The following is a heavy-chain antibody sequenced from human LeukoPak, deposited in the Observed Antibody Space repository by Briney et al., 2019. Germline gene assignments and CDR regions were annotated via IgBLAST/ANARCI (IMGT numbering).Heavy chain of an antibody. V-gene: IGHV1-18*01. CDR2: ISAYNGIT. Sequence: ASVNVSCKASGYTFTSYGISWVRQAPGQGLEWMGWISAYNGITNHAQNFHGRGTMTTDASTSTAYMELRSLRSDDTAVYYCARDLGYCTSTSCYDGRNWFDPWGQGTLVTVSS. D-gene: IGHD2-2*01. J-gene: IGHJ5*02. CDR3: ARDLGYCTSTSCYDGRNWFDP. CDR1: GYTFTSYG.